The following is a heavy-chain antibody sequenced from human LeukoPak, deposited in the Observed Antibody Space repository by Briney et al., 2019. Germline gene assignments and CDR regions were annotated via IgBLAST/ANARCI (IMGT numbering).Heavy chain of an antibody. J-gene: IGHJ6*03. CDR1: GFIFDDYA. CDR2: ISWNSGTI. CDR3: AKDAGGYYYYYMGV. Sequence: GGSLRLSCAASGFIFDDYAMHWVRQAPGKGPEWVSGISWNSGTIGYADSVKGRFTISRDNAKNSLYLQMNSLRAEDTALYYCAKDAGGYYYYYMGVWGKGTTVTISS. V-gene: IGHV3-9*01.